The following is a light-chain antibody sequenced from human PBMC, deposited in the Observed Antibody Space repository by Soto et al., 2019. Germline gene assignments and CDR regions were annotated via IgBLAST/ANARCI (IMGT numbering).Light chain of an antibody. V-gene: IGKV3-20*01. Sequence: EIVLTQSPGTLSVSPGERATLSCRASQSVINSYLAWYQQRLGQAPRLVIYGASRRATGIPDRFSGSGSGTDFTLTISRLEPEDFAAYYCQQYGSSPFPFGGGTKV. CDR1: QSVINSY. CDR3: QQYGSSPFP. CDR2: GAS. J-gene: IGKJ4*01.